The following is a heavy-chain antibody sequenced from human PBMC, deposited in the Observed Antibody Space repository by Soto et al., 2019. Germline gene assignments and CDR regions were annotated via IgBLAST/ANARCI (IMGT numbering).Heavy chain of an antibody. Sequence: GASVKVSCKASGYTFTGYYMHWVRQAPGQGLEWMGWINPNSGGTNYAQKFQGWVTMTRDTSISTAYMELSRLRSDDTAVYYCARDRYARELVYPGGVGYYDYWGQGTLVTVSS. V-gene: IGHV1-2*04. CDR3: ARDRYARELVYPGGVGYYDY. CDR1: GYTFTGYY. CDR2: INPNSGGT. D-gene: IGHD3-16*02. J-gene: IGHJ4*02.